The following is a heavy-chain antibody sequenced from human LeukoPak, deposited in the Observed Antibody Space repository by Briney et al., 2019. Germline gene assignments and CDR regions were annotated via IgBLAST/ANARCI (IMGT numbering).Heavy chain of an antibody. D-gene: IGHD3-10*01. Sequence: SVKVSCKASGGTFSSYAISWVRQAPGQGLEWMGGIIPIFGTANYAQKFQGRVTITADESTSTAYMELSSLRSEDTAVYYCARALGGYYGSGSYYNVNYYGMDVWGQGTTVTVSS. CDR2: IIPIFGTA. CDR1: GGTFSSYA. J-gene: IGHJ6*02. V-gene: IGHV1-69*13. CDR3: ARALGGYYGSGSYYNVNYYGMDV.